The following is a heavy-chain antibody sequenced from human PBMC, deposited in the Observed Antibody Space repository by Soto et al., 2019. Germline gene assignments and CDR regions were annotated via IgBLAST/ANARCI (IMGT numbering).Heavy chain of an antibody. D-gene: IGHD2-15*01. J-gene: IGHJ6*02. Sequence: GWSLRLSCAASVFTFSSYATHWVRQAPGKGLEWVAVISYDGSNKYYADSVKGRFTISRDNSKNTLYLQMNSLRAEDTAVYYCARGEDIVVVVAATPFSYGMDVWGQGTTVTVSS. V-gene: IGHV3-30-3*01. CDR2: ISYDGSNK. CDR1: VFTFSSYA. CDR3: ARGEDIVVVVAATPFSYGMDV.